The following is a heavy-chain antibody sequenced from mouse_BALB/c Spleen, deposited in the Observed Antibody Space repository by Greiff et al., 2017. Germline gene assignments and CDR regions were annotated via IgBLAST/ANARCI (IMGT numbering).Heavy chain of an antibody. J-gene: IGHJ2*01. Sequence: LQQPGLDRVRPGVSGKLSCKASGYTFTTYGRHWVKQRPGQGLEWIGNIYPDSGSTNYDEKFKSKATLTVDTSSSTAYMQLSSLTSEDSAVYYCTVMTTVEATDYWGQGTTLTVSS. CDR2: IYPDSGST. V-gene: IGHV1S22*01. D-gene: IGHD1-1*01. CDR3: TVMTTVEATDY. CDR1: GYTFTTYG.